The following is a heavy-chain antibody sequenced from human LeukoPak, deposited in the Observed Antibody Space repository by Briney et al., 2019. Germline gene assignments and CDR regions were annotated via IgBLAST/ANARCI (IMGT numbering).Heavy chain of an antibody. J-gene: IGHJ4*02. CDR3: ARDQTPFV. V-gene: IGHV3-7*01. Sequence: GGSLRLSCAASGFTFSSYWMAWVRQAPGKRLEWVANIKHDGSEKHYVDSVKGRFTISRDNAKNSLYLQMNSLRAEDTAVYYCARDQTPFVWGQGTLVTVSS. CDR1: GFTFSSYW. CDR2: IKHDGSEK.